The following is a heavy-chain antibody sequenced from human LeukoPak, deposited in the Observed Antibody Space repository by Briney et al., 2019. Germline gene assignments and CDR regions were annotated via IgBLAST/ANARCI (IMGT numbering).Heavy chain of an antibody. V-gene: IGHV3-33*08. J-gene: IGHJ5*02. Sequence: SGGSLRLSCAASGFTFSSYAMSWVRQAPGKGLEWVAVIWYEGTNKYYADSVKGRFTISRDNSKNTLYLQMDSLRAEDTAMYYCARQGGLGNYATGSWFDPWGQGTLVTVSS. D-gene: IGHD1-7*01. CDR2: IWYEGTNK. CDR3: ARQGGLGNYATGSWFDP. CDR1: GFTFSSYA.